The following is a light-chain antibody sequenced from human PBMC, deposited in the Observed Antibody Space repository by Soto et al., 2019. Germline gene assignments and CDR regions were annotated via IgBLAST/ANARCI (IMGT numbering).Light chain of an antibody. V-gene: IGKV3-11*01. J-gene: IGKJ4*01. CDR3: QQRSNWQGAT. CDR1: QSVSSY. CDR2: DAS. Sequence: EIVVTQSPATLSLSPGERATLSCRASQSVSSYLAWYQQKPGQAPRLLIYDASNRATGIPARLSGSGSGTDFTLTISSLEPEDFAVYYCQQRSNWQGATFGGGTKVEIK.